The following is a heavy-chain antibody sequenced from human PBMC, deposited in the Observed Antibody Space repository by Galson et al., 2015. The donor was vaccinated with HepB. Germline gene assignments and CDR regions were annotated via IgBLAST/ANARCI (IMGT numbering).Heavy chain of an antibody. CDR3: ARYIVATTPNFDY. V-gene: IGHV2-26*01. CDR2: IFSNDEK. CDR1: GFSLSNARMG. Sequence: PALVKPTQTLTLTCTVSGFSLSNARMGVSWIRQPPGKALEWLAHIFSNDEKSYSTSLKSRLTISKDTSKSQVVLTMTNMDPVDTATYYCARYIVATTPNFDYWGQGTLVTVSS. D-gene: IGHD5-12*01. J-gene: IGHJ4*02.